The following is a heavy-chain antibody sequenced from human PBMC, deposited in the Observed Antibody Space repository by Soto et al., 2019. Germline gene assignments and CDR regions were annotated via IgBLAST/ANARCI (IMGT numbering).Heavy chain of an antibody. V-gene: IGHV4-39*01. D-gene: IGHD4-4*01. CDR3: GRHSKLYSKDDAFDI. CDR2: IYCSGNT. CDR1: GGAISSCDYY. J-gene: IGHJ3*02. Sequence: QLHLQESGPGLVRPSGTLSLTCTVSGGAISSCDYYWGWIRQPPGKGLEWIGSIYCSGNTYYNPSLKSRVTMSVDTSENQSSLKLTYVTAADTAVDYCGRHSKLYSKDDAFDIWGQGTMVTVSS.